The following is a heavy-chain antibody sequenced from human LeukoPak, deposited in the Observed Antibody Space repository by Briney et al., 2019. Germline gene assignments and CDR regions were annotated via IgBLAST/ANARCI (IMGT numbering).Heavy chain of an antibody. J-gene: IGHJ6*03. D-gene: IGHD7-27*01. CDR3: ASPSGDRGYYYYYYYMDV. V-gene: IGHV3-48*04. Sequence: PGGSLRLSCAASGFIFSTYWMTWVRQAPGKGREGVSYISSSSSTIYYADSEKGRFTVSRDNAKNSLYLQMNSLRAEDTAVYYCASPSGDRGYYYYYYYMDVWGKGTPVTVSS. CDR2: ISSSSSTI. CDR1: GFIFSTYW.